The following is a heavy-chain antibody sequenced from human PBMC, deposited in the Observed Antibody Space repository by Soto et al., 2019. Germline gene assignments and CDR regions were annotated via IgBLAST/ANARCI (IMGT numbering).Heavy chain of an antibody. Sequence: SETLSLTCPVSGASISDLYWSWIRQSAGNRLEWIGRIYTRGSTDYHPSLKGRATISIDTSKNQVSLRLTSVTAADTAVYYCARGGTYYLDCWGQGTLVTVSS. CDR3: ARGGTYYLDC. CDR1: GASISDLY. J-gene: IGHJ4*02. CDR2: IYTRGST. V-gene: IGHV4-4*07. D-gene: IGHD1-26*01.